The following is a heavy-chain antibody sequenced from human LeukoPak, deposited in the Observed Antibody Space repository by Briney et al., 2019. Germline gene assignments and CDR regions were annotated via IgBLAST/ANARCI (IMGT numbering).Heavy chain of an antibody. Sequence: PGGSLRLSCAASGFTFSSYGMHWVRQAPGKGLEWVAVIWYDGSNKYYADSVKGRFTISRDNSKNTLYLQMNSLRAEDTAVYYCAKGRYGANSGTFDYWGQGTLVTVSS. CDR2: IWYDGSNK. CDR1: GFTFSSYG. D-gene: IGHD4/OR15-4a*01. J-gene: IGHJ4*02. V-gene: IGHV3-33*06. CDR3: AKGRYGANSGTFDY.